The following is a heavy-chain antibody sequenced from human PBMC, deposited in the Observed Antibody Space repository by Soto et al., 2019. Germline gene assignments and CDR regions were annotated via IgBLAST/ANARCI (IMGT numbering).Heavy chain of an antibody. CDR1: GFTFSDYY. J-gene: IGHJ6*02. CDR2: ISSSSSYT. CDR3: ARAEGSYGFYYYYYYGMDV. V-gene: IGHV3-11*05. Sequence: PGGSLRLSCAASGFTFSDYYMSWIRQAPGKGLEWVSYISSSSSYTNYADSVKGRFTISRDNAKNSLYLQMNSLRAEDTAVYYCARAEGSYGFYYYYYYGMDVWGQGTTVTVSS. D-gene: IGHD5-18*01.